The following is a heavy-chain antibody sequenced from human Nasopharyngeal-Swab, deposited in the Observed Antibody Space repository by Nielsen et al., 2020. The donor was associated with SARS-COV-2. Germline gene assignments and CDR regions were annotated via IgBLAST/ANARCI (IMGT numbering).Heavy chain of an antibody. D-gene: IGHD2-2*01. CDR2: IYYSGST. V-gene: IGHV4-39*07. CDR3: ATYCSSTSCYVDY. Sequence: VRQMPGKGLEWIGSIYYSGSTYYNPSLKSRVTISVDTSKNQFSLKLSSVTAADTAVYYCATYCSSTSCYVDYWGQGTLVTVSS. J-gene: IGHJ4*02.